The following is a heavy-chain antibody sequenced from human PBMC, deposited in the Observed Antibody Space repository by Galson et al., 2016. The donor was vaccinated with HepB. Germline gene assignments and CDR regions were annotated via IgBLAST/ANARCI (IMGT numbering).Heavy chain of an antibody. V-gene: IGHV1-69*02. Sequence: SVKVSCKASGGTFSSFSLSWVRQAPGQGLEWMGRIIPNLGIANYAQKFQGRVTITADKSTSTAYMELPSLRSEDPAVYYCARTPSNYYDSSGYNPFGNWFDPWGQGSLVSVSS. CDR3: ARTPSNYYDSSGYNPFGNWFDP. CDR1: GGTFSSFS. J-gene: IGHJ5*02. CDR2: IIPNLGIA. D-gene: IGHD3-22*01.